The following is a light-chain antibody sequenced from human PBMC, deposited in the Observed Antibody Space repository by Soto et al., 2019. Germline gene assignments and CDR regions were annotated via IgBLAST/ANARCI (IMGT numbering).Light chain of an antibody. V-gene: IGLV2-14*01. CDR3: SSYTSSSSYV. Sequence: QSVLTQPASVSGSPGQSITISCTGPSSDVGGYNYVSWYQQHPGKAPKLMIYEVSNRPSGVSNRFSGSKSGNTASLTISGLQAEDEADYYCSSYTSSSSYVFGTGTKLTVL. CDR2: EVS. CDR1: SSDVGGYNY. J-gene: IGLJ1*01.